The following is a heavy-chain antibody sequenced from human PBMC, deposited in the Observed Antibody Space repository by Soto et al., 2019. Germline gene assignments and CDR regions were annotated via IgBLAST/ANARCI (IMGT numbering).Heavy chain of an antibody. Sequence: GESLKISCKGSGYSFTSYWIGWVRQMPGKGLEWMGIIYPGDSDTRYSPSFQGQVTISADKSISTAYLQWSSLKASDTAMYYCVLSYCSGGSCPSRLHSFSYGMDVWCQGTTRTVFS. V-gene: IGHV5-51*01. CDR3: VLSYCSGGSCPSRLHSFSYGMDV. CDR1: GYSFTSYW. D-gene: IGHD2-15*01. J-gene: IGHJ6*02. CDR2: IYPGDSDT.